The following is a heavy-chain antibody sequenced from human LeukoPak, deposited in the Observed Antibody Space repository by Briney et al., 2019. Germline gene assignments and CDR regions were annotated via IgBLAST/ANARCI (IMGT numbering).Heavy chain of an antibody. D-gene: IGHD5-18*01. J-gene: IGHJ4*02. Sequence: ASVKVSCKASGYTFTSYDINWVRQATGQGLEWMGWMNPNSGNTGYAQKFQGRVTMTRNTSISTAYMELSSLRSEDTAAYYCARVDYVDTAMATHFDYWGQGTLVTVSS. CDR2: MNPNSGNT. V-gene: IGHV1-8*01. CDR3: ARVDYVDTAMATHFDY. CDR1: GYTFTSYD.